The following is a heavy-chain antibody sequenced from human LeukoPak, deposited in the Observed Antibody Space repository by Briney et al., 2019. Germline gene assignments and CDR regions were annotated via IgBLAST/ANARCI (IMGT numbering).Heavy chain of an antibody. J-gene: IGHJ4*02. Sequence: SVKVSCKVSGYTLTELSMHWVRQAPGKGLGWMGGFDPEDGETIYAQKFQGRVTMTEDTSTDTAYMELSSLRSEDTAVYYCATIMVRGVITDFDYWGQGTLVTVSS. CDR2: FDPEDGET. CDR3: ATIMVRGVITDFDY. D-gene: IGHD3-10*01. CDR1: GYTLTELS. V-gene: IGHV1-24*01.